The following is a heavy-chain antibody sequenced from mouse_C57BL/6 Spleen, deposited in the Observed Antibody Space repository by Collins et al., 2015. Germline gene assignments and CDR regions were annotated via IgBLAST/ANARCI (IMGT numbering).Heavy chain of an antibody. Sequence: QVQLQQPGAELVKPGASVKLSCKASGYTFTSYWMHWVKQRPGRGLEWIGRIDPNSGGTKYNEKFKSKATLTVDKPSSTAYMQLSSLTSGDSAVYYCARYDYDGYYAMDYWGQGTSVTVSS. V-gene: IGHV1-72*01. J-gene: IGHJ4*01. CDR1: GYTFTSYW. D-gene: IGHD2-4*01. CDR3: ARYDYDGYYAMDY. CDR2: IDPNSGGT.